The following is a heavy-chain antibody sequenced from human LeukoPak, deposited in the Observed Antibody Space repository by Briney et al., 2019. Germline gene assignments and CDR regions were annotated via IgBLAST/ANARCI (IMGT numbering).Heavy chain of an antibody. CDR3: ARVRGPIVGATPSFDY. J-gene: IGHJ4*02. CDR2: ISAYNGNT. Sequence: ASVKVSCKASGYTFTSYGISWVRQAPGQGLEWMGWISAYNGNTNYAQKLQGRVTMTTDTSTSTAYMELRSLRSDDTAVYYCARVRGPIVGATPSFDYWGQGTLVTVSS. CDR1: GYTFTSYG. D-gene: IGHD1-26*01. V-gene: IGHV1-18*01.